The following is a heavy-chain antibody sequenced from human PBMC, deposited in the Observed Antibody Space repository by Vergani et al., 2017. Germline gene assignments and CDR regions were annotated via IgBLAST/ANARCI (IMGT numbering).Heavy chain of an antibody. D-gene: IGHD6-13*01. V-gene: IGHV1-2*02. J-gene: IGHJ6*02. CDR3: ARDSSSVYYYYGMDV. CDR1: GYTFTGYY. Sequence: QVQLVQSGAEVKKPGASVKVSCKASGYTFTGYYMHWVRQAPGQGLEWMGWINPNSGGTNYAQKFQGRVTMTRDTSISTAYMELSRLRSDDTAVYYCARDSSSVYYYYGMDVWGQGTTVTVSS. CDR2: INPNSGGT.